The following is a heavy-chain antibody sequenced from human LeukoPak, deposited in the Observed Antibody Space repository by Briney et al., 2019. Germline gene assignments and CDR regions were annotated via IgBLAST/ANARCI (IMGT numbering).Heavy chain of an antibody. Sequence: QTGRSLRLSCAASGFTFRNYGMHCLRQAPGKGLEWVAVISDDGSSKHYADSVKGRSTISRDNAKTSLYLQMNSLRAEDTAIYYCARAKPLPLMAHYFDYWGQGTLLTVSS. CDR3: ARAKPLPLMAHYFDY. CDR1: GFTFRNYG. V-gene: IGHV3-30*03. J-gene: IGHJ4*02. CDR2: ISDDGSSK. D-gene: IGHD3-16*02.